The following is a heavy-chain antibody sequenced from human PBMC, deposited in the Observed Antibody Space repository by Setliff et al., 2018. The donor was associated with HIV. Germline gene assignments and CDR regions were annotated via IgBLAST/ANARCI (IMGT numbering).Heavy chain of an antibody. CDR3: ARQFWMLTTLYFDS. V-gene: IGHV4-59*08. D-gene: IGHD3-16*01. J-gene: IGHJ4*02. CDR1: GGSITSYY. Sequence: SETLSLTCTVSGGSITSYYWSWIRQHPGKGLEWIGYIYYSGSTYYNPSLKSRVTISVDTSKNQFSLKLSSVTAADTAVYYCARQFWMLTTLYFDSLGPGTLVTVSS. CDR2: IYYSGST.